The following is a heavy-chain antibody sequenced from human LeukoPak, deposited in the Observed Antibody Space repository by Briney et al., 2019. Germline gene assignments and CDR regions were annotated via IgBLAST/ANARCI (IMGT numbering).Heavy chain of an antibody. CDR2: INHSGST. Sequence: GSLRLSCAASGFTFSSYWMSWARQPPGKGLEWIGEINHSGSTNYNPSLKSRVTISVDTSKNQFSLKLSSVTAADTAVYYCARGVLRYFDWLLPYYFDYWGQGTLVTVS. D-gene: IGHD3-9*01. J-gene: IGHJ4*02. CDR1: GFTFSSYW. V-gene: IGHV4-34*01. CDR3: ARGVLRYFDWLLPYYFDY.